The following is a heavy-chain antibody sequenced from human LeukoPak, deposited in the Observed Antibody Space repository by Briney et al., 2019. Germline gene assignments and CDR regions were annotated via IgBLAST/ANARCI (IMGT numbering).Heavy chain of an antibody. J-gene: IGHJ4*02. CDR2: IYYSGST. CDR3: ARGATYYYDSSGYTF. Sequence: SETLSLTCTVSGGSISSYYWSWIRQPPGKGLEWIGYIYYSGSTYYNPSLKSRVTISVDTSKNQFSLKLSSVTAADTAVYYCARGATYYYDSSGYTFWGQGTLVTVSS. V-gene: IGHV4-59*12. CDR1: GGSISSYY. D-gene: IGHD3-22*01.